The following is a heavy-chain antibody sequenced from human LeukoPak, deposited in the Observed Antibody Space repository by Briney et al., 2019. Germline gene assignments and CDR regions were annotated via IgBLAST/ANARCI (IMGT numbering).Heavy chain of an antibody. Sequence: SQTLSLTCTVSGGSISSGDYYWSWIRQPPGKVLEWIGYIYYSGSTYYNPSLKSRVTISVDTSKTQFSLKLSSVAAADTAVYYCARARDTAGGYWGQGTLVTVSS. CDR1: GGSISSGDYY. D-gene: IGHD4-23*01. V-gene: IGHV4-30-4*01. CDR2: IYYSGST. J-gene: IGHJ4*02. CDR3: ARARDTAGGY.